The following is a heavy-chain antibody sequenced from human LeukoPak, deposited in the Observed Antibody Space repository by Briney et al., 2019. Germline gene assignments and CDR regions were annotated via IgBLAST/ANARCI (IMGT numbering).Heavy chain of an antibody. CDR1: GGSISSPY. D-gene: IGHD6-13*01. Sequence: SETLSLTCTVSGGSISSPYWTWIRQPAGKGLEWIGRFYTSGIANYNPSLKSRVTMSVDTSKNQLSLKMRSVTAADTAVYYCAREYSSFEYWGQGTLVTVSS. V-gene: IGHV4-4*07. CDR3: AREYSSFEY. J-gene: IGHJ4*02. CDR2: FYTSGIA.